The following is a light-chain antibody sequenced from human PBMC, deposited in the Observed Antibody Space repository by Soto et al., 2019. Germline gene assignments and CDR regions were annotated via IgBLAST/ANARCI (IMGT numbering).Light chain of an antibody. Sequence: EIVLTQSPGTLSLSPGERATLSCRASQSVSSSYLAWDQQKPGQAPRLLIYGASSRATGIPDRFSGSGSGTEFTLTISSLQSEDFSVYYCQQYNNWPRTFGQGTKVEIK. CDR1: QSVSSSY. CDR3: QQYNNWPRT. CDR2: GAS. V-gene: IGKV3-20*01. J-gene: IGKJ1*01.